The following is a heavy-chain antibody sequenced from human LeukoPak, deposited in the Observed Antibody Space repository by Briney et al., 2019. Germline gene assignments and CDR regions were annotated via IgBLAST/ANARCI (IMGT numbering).Heavy chain of an antibody. CDR2: TRNKANSYTT. D-gene: IGHD4-23*01. Sequence: GGSLRRSCVASGFTFSDHYMDWVRQAPGKGLEWVGRTRNKANSYTTEYAASVKGRFTISRDDSKNSLYLQMNSLKTEDTAVYYCARRAGGYSHPYDYWGQGTLVTVSS. CDR3: ARRAGGYSHPYDY. J-gene: IGHJ4*02. V-gene: IGHV3-72*01. CDR1: GFTFSDHY.